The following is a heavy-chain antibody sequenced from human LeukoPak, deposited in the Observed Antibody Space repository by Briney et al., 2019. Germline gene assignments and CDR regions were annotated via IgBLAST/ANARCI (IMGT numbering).Heavy chain of an antibody. D-gene: IGHD7-27*01. CDR3: ARGPPYAPGVLDV. V-gene: IGHV4-34*01. J-gene: IGHJ6*04. CDR2: INHSGST. Sequence: SETLSLTCAVSGGSLSGYYWTWIRQPPGKGLEWIGEINHSGSTNYNPSLKSRVTISVDTSKNLFSLKLSSVTAADTAVYYCARGPPYAPGVLDVWGKGTTVTISS. CDR1: GGSLSGYY.